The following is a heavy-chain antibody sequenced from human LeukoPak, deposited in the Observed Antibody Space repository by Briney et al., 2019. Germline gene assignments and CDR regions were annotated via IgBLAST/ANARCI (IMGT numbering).Heavy chain of an antibody. CDR3: ATGGGYCGGDCYRDY. Sequence: TGGSLRLSCAASGFTLDDYAMHWVRQAPGKGLEWVSGISWNSGSIGYADSVEGRFTISRDNAKNSLYLQMNSLRAEDTALYYCATGGGYCGGDCYRDYWGQGTLVTVSS. V-gene: IGHV3-9*01. CDR2: ISWNSGSI. D-gene: IGHD2-21*02. J-gene: IGHJ4*02. CDR1: GFTLDDYA.